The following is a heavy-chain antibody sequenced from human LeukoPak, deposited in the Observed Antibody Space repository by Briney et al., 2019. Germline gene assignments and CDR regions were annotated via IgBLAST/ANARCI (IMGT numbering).Heavy chain of an antibody. J-gene: IGHJ3*02. CDR3: AREMTTVTTSAFDI. Sequence: ASVKVSCKASGYTFTGYYMHWVRQAPGQGLEWMGWINPNSGGTNYAQKFQGRVTMTRDTSISTAHMELSRLRSDDTAVYYCAREMTTVTTSAFDIWGQGTMVTVSS. V-gene: IGHV1-2*02. CDR2: INPNSGGT. CDR1: GYTFTGYY. D-gene: IGHD4-17*01.